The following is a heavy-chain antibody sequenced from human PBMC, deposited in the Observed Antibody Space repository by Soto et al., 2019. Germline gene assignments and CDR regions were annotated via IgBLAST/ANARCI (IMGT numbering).Heavy chain of an antibody. CDR2: IKCDGGIT. D-gene: IGHD4-17*01. V-gene: IGHV3-74*01. CDR3: ASGLRYYYGVDV. Sequence: EVQLVESGGGLVQPGWSLRLSCVASGCTFSDYWMHWGRQAPGKGLVWVSRIKCDGGITSHADSVKGRFTISRDNARNTVHLQMNSLSAEDTGVYYRASGLRYYYGVDVWGQGPTVTVSS. CDR1: GCTFSDYW. J-gene: IGHJ6*02.